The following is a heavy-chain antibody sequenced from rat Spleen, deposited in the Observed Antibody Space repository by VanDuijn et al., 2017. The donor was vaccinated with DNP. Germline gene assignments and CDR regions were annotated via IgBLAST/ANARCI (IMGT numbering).Heavy chain of an antibody. V-gene: IGHV5S10*01. D-gene: IGHD4-6*01. J-gene: IGHJ2*01. CDR1: GFTFSDYN. Sequence: EVQLVESGGGLVQPGRSLKLSCEASGFTFSDYNMAWVRQAPKKGLEWVANILYDGSRTFYRDSVKGRFTISRDNAKSTLYLQMDSLTSEDTATYYFATLFGKWGQGVMVTVSS. CDR3: ATLFGK. CDR2: ILYDGSRT.